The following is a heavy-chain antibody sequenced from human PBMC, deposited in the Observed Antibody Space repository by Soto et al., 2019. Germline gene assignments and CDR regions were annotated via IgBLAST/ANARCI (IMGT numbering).Heavy chain of an antibody. Sequence: QVQLQESGPGLVKPSGTLSLTCAVSGVSIGSHDWWTWVRQPPGKGLEWIGESHQSGNTHYNSSLESRVTRSLDKSKNHFSLQLSSVTVADTAVYYCATRDTGRVYWGQGTLVTVSS. CDR1: GVSIGSHDW. CDR3: ATRDTGRVY. J-gene: IGHJ4*02. V-gene: IGHV4-4*02. CDR2: SHQSGNT. D-gene: IGHD5-18*01.